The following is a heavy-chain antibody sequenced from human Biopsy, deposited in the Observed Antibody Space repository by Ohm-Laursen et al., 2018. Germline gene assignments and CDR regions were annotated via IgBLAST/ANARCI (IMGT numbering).Heavy chain of an antibody. Sequence: SDTLSLTCSVSGASVKTSGYFWAWIRQRPGKGPEWIGYISYNERTHYNPSLTSRLAISFDTSNNRISLQLRSVSVADTAVYYCVREPKTGTAEAWYLDLWGRGSPVTVPS. D-gene: IGHD3-9*01. CDR2: ISYNERT. J-gene: IGHJ2*01. CDR1: GASVKTSGYF. V-gene: IGHV4-31*03. CDR3: VREPKTGTAEAWYLDL.